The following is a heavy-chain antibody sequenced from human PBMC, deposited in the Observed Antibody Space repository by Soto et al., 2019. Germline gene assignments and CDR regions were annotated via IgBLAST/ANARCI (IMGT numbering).Heavy chain of an antibody. J-gene: IGHJ5*02. CDR3: ARDRPVYSSPWSWFDP. CDR2: IIPIFGTA. Sequence: QVQLVQSGAEVKKPGSSVKVSCKASGGTFSSYAINWVRQAPGQGLEWMGGIIPIFGTANYAQKFQGRVTITADESTSTAYMELSSLRSEDTAVYYCARDRPVYSSPWSWFDPWGQGTLVTVSS. CDR1: GGTFSSYA. D-gene: IGHD6-13*01. V-gene: IGHV1-69*01.